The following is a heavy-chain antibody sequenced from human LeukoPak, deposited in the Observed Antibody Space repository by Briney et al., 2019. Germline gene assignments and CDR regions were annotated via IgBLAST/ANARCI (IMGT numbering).Heavy chain of an antibody. Sequence: TGGSLRLSCAASGFTLSSYAMSWVRQAPGKGLEWVSAISGSGGSTYYADSVKGRFTISRDNSKNTLYLQMNSLRAEDTAVYYCAKLYDSSGYYLPLDYWGQGTLVTVSS. V-gene: IGHV3-23*01. CDR2: ISGSGGST. J-gene: IGHJ4*02. D-gene: IGHD3-22*01. CDR3: AKLYDSSGYYLPLDY. CDR1: GFTLSSYA.